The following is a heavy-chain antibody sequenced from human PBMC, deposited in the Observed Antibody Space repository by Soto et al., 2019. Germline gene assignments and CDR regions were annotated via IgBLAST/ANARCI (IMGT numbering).Heavy chain of an antibody. Sequence: GGSLRLSCAASGFTFTNAWMSWVRQAPGKGLEWVGRIKSKTDGVTTDYAAPVKGRFTISRDDSQNTLYLQMNSLKTEDTAVYYCTTARGTYGAEYFQHWGQGTLVTVSS. D-gene: IGHD4-17*01. J-gene: IGHJ1*01. V-gene: IGHV3-15*05. CDR2: IKSKTDGVTT. CDR1: GFTFTNAW. CDR3: TTARGTYGAEYFQH.